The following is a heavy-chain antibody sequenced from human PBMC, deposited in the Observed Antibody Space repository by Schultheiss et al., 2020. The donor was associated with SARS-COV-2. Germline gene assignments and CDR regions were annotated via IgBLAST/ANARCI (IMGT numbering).Heavy chain of an antibody. CDR1: GASITSDY. CDR2: INYVGTT. V-gene: IGHV4-59*08. D-gene: IGHD3-3*01. Sequence: SETLSLTCTVSGASITSDYWSWIRQPPGKGLEWIGYINYVGTTLYNSSLKSRVIISKDTSKNQFSLNLSSVTAADTAVYYCACVGGHGAGLFDYWGQGTLVTVSS. CDR3: ACVGGHGAGLFDY. J-gene: IGHJ4*02.